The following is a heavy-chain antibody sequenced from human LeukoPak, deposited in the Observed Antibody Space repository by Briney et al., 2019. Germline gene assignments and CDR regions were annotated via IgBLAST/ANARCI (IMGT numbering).Heavy chain of an antibody. J-gene: IGHJ6*02. CDR3: ARDDRPNYDFWSGYSTGPYYYYGMDV. CDR2: ISAYNGNT. D-gene: IGHD3-3*01. Sequence: ASVKVSCKASGYTFTSYGISWVRQAPGQGLEWMGWISAYNGNTNYAQKLQGRVTTTTDTSTSTAYMELRSLRSDDTAVYYCARDDRPNYDFWSGYSTGPYYYYGMDVWGQGTTVTVSS. V-gene: IGHV1-18*01. CDR1: GYTFTSYG.